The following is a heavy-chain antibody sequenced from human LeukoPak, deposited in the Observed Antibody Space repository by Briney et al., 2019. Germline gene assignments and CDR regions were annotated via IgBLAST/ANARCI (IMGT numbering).Heavy chain of an antibody. V-gene: IGHV1-24*01. CDR3: ATAGGATSSWFDP. CDR1: GYTLTELS. D-gene: IGHD1-26*01. Sequence: GASVKVSCKVSGYTLTELSMHWVRQAPAKGLEWMGGCDHEDGETIYAQKFQGRVTMTEDTSTDTAYMELSSLRSEDTAVYYCATAGGATSSWFDPWGQGTLVTASS. CDR2: CDHEDGET. J-gene: IGHJ5*02.